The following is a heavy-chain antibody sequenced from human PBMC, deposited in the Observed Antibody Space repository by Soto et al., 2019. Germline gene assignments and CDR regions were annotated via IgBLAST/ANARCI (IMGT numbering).Heavy chain of an antibody. J-gene: IGHJ3*02. V-gene: IGHV4-38-2*02. Sequence: SETLSLTCAVSCYSISSGYYWGWIRQPPGKGLEWIGSIYHSGSTYYNPSLKSRVTISVDTSKNQFSLKLGSVTAADTAVYYCARDGSGLLYDSSGYYLPNDAFDIWGQGTMVTVSS. D-gene: IGHD3-22*01. CDR2: IYHSGST. CDR3: ARDGSGLLYDSSGYYLPNDAFDI. CDR1: CYSISSGYY.